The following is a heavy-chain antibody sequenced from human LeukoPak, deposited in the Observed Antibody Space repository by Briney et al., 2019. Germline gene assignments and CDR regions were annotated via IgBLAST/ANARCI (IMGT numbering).Heavy chain of an antibody. CDR3: ARKWIVGATFGFDP. V-gene: IGHV1-18*01. J-gene: IGHJ5*02. CDR2: ISAYNGNT. D-gene: IGHD1-26*01. Sequence: GASVKVSCKASGYTFTSYGISWVRQAPGQGLEWMGWISAYNGNTNYAQKLQGRVTMTTDTSTSTAYMEPRSLRSDDTAVYYCARKWIVGATFGFDPWGQGTLVTVSS. CDR1: GYTFTSYG.